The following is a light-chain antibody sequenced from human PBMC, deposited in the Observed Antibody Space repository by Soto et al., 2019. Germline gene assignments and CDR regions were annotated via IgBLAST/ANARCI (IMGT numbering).Light chain of an antibody. J-gene: IGLJ1*01. V-gene: IGLV2-14*01. CDR3: SSYISSSTPYV. CDR2: DVS. CDR1: SSDVGGYNY. Sequence: SVLTQPASVSGSPGQTITISCIGTSSDVGGYNYVSWYQQHPGKAPKLMIYDVSNRPSGVSNRFSGSKSGNTASLTISGLQAEDEAYYYCSSYISSSTPYVFGTGTKVTVL.